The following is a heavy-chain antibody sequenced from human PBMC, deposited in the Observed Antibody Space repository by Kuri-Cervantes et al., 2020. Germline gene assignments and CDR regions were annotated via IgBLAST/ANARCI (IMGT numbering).Heavy chain of an antibody. D-gene: IGHD3-9*01. V-gene: IGHV4-61*02. CDR1: GGSISSGSYY. Sequence: SETLSLTCTVSGGSISSGSYYWSWIRQPAGKGLEWIGRIYTSGSTNYNPSLKSRVTISVDTSKNQFSLKLSSVTAADTAVYYCARGGRIRYALTYYYGMDVWGQGTTVTVSS. CDR3: ARGGRIRYALTYYYGMDV. CDR2: IYTSGST. J-gene: IGHJ6*02.